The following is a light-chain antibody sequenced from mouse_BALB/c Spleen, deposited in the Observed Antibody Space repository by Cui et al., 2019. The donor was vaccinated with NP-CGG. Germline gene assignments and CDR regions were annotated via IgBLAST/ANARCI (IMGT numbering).Light chain of an antibody. CDR2: GTN. V-gene: IGLV1*01. Sequence: AVVTQESARTTSPGETVTLTCRSSTGAVTTSNYANWVQEKPDHLFTGLIGGTNNRAPGVPARFSGSLIGDKAALTITGAQTEDEAIYFCVLWYSNHWVFGGGTKLTVL. J-gene: IGLJ1*01. CDR1: TGAVTTSNY. CDR3: VLWYSNHWV.